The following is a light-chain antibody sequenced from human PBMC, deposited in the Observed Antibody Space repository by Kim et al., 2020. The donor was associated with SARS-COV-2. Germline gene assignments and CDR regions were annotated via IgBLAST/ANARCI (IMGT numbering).Light chain of an antibody. J-gene: IGLJ3*02. V-gene: IGLV7-43*01. CDR1: TGAVTSGSY. Sequence: GTVTLTCASDTGAVTSGSYPNWFQQKPGQAPRSLIYSTTNRHSWTPARFSGSLIEGKAALTLSGVLPEDEADYYCLLFRGAGRLVFGGGTQLTVL. CDR2: STT. CDR3: LLFRGAGRLV.